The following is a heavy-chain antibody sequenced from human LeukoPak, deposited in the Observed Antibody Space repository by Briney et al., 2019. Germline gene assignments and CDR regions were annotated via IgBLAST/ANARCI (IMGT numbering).Heavy chain of an antibody. D-gene: IGHD3-10*01. V-gene: IGHV4-34*01. J-gene: IGHJ4*02. CDR2: INHSGST. CDR1: GGSFSGYY. Sequence: SETLSLTCAVYGGSFSGYYWSWIRQPPGKGLEWIGEINHSGSTNYNPSLKSRVTISVDTSKNQFSLKLSSVTAADTAVYYCARGPRGMAASDHWGQGTLVTVSS. CDR3: ARGPRGMAASDH.